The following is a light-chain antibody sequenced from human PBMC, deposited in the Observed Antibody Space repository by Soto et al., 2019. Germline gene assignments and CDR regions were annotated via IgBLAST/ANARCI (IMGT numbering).Light chain of an antibody. Sequence: EIVLTQSPGTLSLSPGERATLSCRASQSVRSNYLAWYQQKPGQAPRLLIYGASSRATGIPDKFSGSGSGTDFTLTISRLEPEDFAVYYCQQYGSAPSTFGGGTKVEIK. V-gene: IGKV3-20*01. CDR1: QSVRSNY. J-gene: IGKJ4*01. CDR2: GAS. CDR3: QQYGSAPST.